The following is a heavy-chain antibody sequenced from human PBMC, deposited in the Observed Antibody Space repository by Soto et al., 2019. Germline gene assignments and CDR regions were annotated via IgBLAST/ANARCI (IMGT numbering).Heavy chain of an antibody. CDR3: AGRTGYPFDY. D-gene: IGHD3-9*01. J-gene: IGHJ4*02. CDR1: GFIFSNYA. V-gene: IGHV3-23*01. Sequence: EVQLLESGGGLVQPGGSLRLSCAASGFIFSNYAMNWVRQAPGKGLEWVSAVGGNGLDTYYADSVKGRLTISRDNSKNTLYLQMHSRRAEDTAVYYCAGRTGYPFDYWGQETLVTVSS. CDR2: VGGNGLDT.